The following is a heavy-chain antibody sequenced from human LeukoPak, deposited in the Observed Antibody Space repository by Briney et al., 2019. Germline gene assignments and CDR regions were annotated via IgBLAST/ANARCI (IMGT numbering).Heavy chain of an antibody. CDR2: ISGSGSTK. J-gene: IGHJ4*02. CDR1: GFSFSNYE. D-gene: IGHD1-26*01. CDR3: ASYIVGPTLDY. Sequence: GGSLRLSCAASGFSFSNYEMNWVRQAPGRGLEWLSYISGSGSTKYYADSVKGRFTISRDIAKRSLYLQMNSLRAGDTAVYFCASYIVGPTLDYWGQGTLVTVSS. V-gene: IGHV3-48*03.